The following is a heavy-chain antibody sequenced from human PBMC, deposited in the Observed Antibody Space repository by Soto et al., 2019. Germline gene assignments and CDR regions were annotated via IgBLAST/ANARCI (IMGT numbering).Heavy chain of an antibody. CDR3: ARRRLVATPTFAY. D-gene: IGHD5-12*01. Sequence: QVQLQQWGAGLLKPSETLSLTCAVYGGSFSGYYWSWIRQPPGKGLEWIGEINHSGSTNYNPSLKRRATISADTSNNQFSLKRISVTAAATAVYYCARRRLVATPTFAYWCQGTLVTVSS. J-gene: IGHJ4*02. V-gene: IGHV4-34*01. CDR2: INHSGST. CDR1: GGSFSGYY.